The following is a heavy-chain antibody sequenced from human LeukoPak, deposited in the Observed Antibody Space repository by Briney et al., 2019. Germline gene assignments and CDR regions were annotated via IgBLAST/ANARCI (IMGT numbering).Heavy chain of an antibody. CDR3: AKDRRLRAFKSPFDY. Sequence: QPGGSLRLSCAASGFTFSVYWMHWVRQAPGKGLVWVSRVNSDGSSTTCADSVKGRFTISRENAKNTLYLQMNSLRAEDTAVYYCAKDRRLRAFKSPFDYWGHGTLVTVAS. CDR1: GFTFSVYW. D-gene: IGHD3-16*01. V-gene: IGHV3-74*01. CDR2: VNSDGSST. J-gene: IGHJ4*01.